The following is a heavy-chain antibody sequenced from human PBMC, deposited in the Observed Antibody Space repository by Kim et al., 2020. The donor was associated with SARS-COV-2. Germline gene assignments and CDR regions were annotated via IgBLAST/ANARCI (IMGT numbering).Heavy chain of an antibody. V-gene: IGHV1-69*01. D-gene: IGHD6-6*01. CDR3: ARRDSYSSSSFDY. Sequence: YARKFQGRITITAEESPSTAYMGLSSLRSENTAVYYCARRDSYSSSSFDYWGQGTLVTVSS. J-gene: IGHJ4*02.